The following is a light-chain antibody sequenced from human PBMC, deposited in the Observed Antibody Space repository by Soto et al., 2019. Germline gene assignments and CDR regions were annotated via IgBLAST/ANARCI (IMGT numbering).Light chain of an antibody. CDR2: DNN. J-gene: IGLJ3*02. CDR3: GTWDSSLSGGV. CDR1: NSDIGKNY. V-gene: IGLV1-51*01. Sequence: QSVLTQPPSVSAAPGQKVTIPCSGSNSDIGKNYVSWYQQFPGTAPKLLIYDNNKRPSGIPDRFSGSKSGTSATLGITGLQTGDEADYYCGTWDSSLSGGVFGGGTKLTVL.